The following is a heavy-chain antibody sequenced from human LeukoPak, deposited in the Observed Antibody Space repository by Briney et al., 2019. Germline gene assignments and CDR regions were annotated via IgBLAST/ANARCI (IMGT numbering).Heavy chain of an antibody. V-gene: IGHV5-51*01. D-gene: IGHD4-17*01. J-gene: IGHJ4*02. CDR2: IYPGDSDT. CDR3: ARLSLGDYGDYAYNY. Sequence: GESLKISCKGSGYSFTSYWIGWVRQMPGKGLEWMGIIYPGDSDTRYSPPFQGQVTISADKSISTAYLQWSSLKASDTAMYYCARLSLGDYGDYAYNYWGQGTLGTVSS. CDR1: GYSFTSYW.